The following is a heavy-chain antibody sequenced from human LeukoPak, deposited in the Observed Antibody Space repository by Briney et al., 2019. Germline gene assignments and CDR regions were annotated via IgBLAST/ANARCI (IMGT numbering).Heavy chain of an antibody. J-gene: IGHJ4*02. CDR2: ISSSSSTI. V-gene: IGHV3-48*02. Sequence: GGSLRLSCAASGFNFNTYAMNWVRQAPGKGLEWISYISSSSSTIYYADSVKGRFSISRDNAKNSVYLEMNSPGDEDTPVYYCTRVGGYQLPKFDYWGRGTLVTVSS. CDR3: TRVGGYQLPKFDY. CDR1: GFNFNTYA. D-gene: IGHD2-2*01.